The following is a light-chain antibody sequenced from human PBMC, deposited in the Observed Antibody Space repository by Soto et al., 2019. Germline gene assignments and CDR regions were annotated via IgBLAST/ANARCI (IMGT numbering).Light chain of an antibody. CDR1: SSDVGSYNS. CDR2: AVT. Sequence: QSALTQPASVSGSPEQSIAISCTGTSSDVGSYNSVSWYQQFPGKAPKLILYAVTNRPSGVSNRFSGSKSGNTASLTISGLQAEDEADYFCSSYTTSATLVFGVGTMVAVL. J-gene: IGLJ2*01. V-gene: IGLV2-14*01. CDR3: SSYTTSATLV.